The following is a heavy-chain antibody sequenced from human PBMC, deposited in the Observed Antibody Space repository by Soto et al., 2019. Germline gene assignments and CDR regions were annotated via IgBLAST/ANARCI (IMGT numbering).Heavy chain of an antibody. CDR1: EFAFVVNA. J-gene: IGHJ4*02. CDR2: IGSRSNFK. V-gene: IGHV3-21*01. D-gene: IGHD3-10*01. Sequence: EVQLVESGGGRARPGGPLRLSVTVSEFAFVVNAMPWVRQVQGKGLEWLASIGSRSNFKYYEDSVKGRFIISRDNAKNSLYLQMNSLRVEDTAMYFCTTEEFEVDYWGQGTLVTVSS. CDR3: TTEEFEVDY.